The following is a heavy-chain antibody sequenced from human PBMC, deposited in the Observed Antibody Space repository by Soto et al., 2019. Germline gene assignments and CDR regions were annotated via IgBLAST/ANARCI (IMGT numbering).Heavy chain of an antibody. Sequence: SATLSLTCAVYGGSFSGYYWSWIRQPPGKGLEWIGEINHSGSTNYNPSLKSRVTISVDTSKNQFSLKLSSVTAADTAVYYCARGEYCSSTSCPFDYWGQGTLVTVSS. J-gene: IGHJ4*02. CDR1: GGSFSGYY. CDR2: INHSGST. D-gene: IGHD2-2*01. CDR3: ARGEYCSSTSCPFDY. V-gene: IGHV4-34*01.